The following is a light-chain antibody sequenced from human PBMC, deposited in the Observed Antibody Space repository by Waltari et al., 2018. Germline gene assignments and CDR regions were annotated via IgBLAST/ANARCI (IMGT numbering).Light chain of an antibody. J-gene: IGLJ3*02. CDR1: SGINVGTYR. CDR2: YKSDSDK. V-gene: IGLV5-45*03. Sequence: QAVLTQPSSLSASPGASASLTCTLRSGINVGTYRIYWYQQKPGSPPQYHLRYKSDSDKQQGSGVPSRFSGSKDASANAGILLISGLQSEDEDDYYCMIWHSSAWVFGGGTKLTVL. CDR3: MIWHSSAWV.